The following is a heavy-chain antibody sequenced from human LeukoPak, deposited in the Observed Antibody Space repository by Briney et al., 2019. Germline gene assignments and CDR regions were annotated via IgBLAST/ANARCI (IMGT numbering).Heavy chain of an antibody. V-gene: IGHV4-59*01. Sequence: KTSETLSLTCAVSGGSISDYYWSWIRQPPGKGLEYIGYIHYSGRTYYNPSLKSRVTMSVDTSNNQFSLSLRSVTAADTAVYYCARAEGYYDSSGYSYYFDYWGQGTLVTVSS. CDR2: IHYSGRT. CDR3: ARAEGYYDSSGYSYYFDY. J-gene: IGHJ4*02. D-gene: IGHD3-22*01. CDR1: GGSISDYY.